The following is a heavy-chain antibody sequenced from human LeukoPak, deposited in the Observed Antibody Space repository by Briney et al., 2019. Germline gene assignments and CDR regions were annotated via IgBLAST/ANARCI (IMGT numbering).Heavy chain of an antibody. CDR2: IYYTGST. V-gene: IGHV4-4*07. CDR3: ARGLSGDSYGFEY. CDR1: DRSISYNY. J-gene: IGHJ4*02. D-gene: IGHD5-18*01. Sequence: SETLSLTCIVSDRSISYNYWSWLRQSAGKGLELIGRIYYTGSTNYNPSLRSRVTMSVDTSKNQFSLMLSSVTAADTAVYYCARGLSGDSYGFEYWGQGTLVTVSS.